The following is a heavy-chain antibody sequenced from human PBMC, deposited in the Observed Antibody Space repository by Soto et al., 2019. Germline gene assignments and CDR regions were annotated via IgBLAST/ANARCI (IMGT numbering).Heavy chain of an antibody. CDR3: AHDSSGYGGYYFDY. V-gene: IGHV4-61*08. CDR1: GGSISSGDYY. CDR2: IYYSGST. D-gene: IGHD3-22*01. Sequence: SETLSLTCTVSGGSISSGDYYWSWIRQPPGKGLKWIGYIYYSGSTNYNPSLKSRVTISVDTSKNQFSLKLSSVTAADTAVYYCAHDSSGYGGYYFDYWGQGTLVTVSS. J-gene: IGHJ4*02.